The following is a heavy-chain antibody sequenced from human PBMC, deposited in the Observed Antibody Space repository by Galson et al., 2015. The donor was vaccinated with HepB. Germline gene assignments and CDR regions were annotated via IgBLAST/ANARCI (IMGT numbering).Heavy chain of an antibody. CDR2: IYWDDVR. V-gene: IGHV2-5*02. D-gene: IGHD5-24*01. Sequence: PALVKPTQTLTLTCTFSGFSLNDNAVGVAWIRQPPGKALEWLALIYWDDVRHYNPSLNNRLAITKDSSKNQVVLTLSDIDPVDTATYYCAHTAGWLPDYWGRGTLVTVST. CDR3: AHTAGWLPDY. J-gene: IGHJ4*02. CDR1: GFSLNDNAVG.